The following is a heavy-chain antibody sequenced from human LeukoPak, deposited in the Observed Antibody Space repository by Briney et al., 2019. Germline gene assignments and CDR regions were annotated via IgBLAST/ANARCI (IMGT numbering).Heavy chain of an antibody. CDR1: GFTISNYW. D-gene: IGHD5-12*01. J-gene: IGHJ5*02. Sequence: GGSLRLSCVGSGFTISNYWMHWVRQAPGAGLVWVSRIHPDGSITTYADSVKGRFTISRDNAKNTLYLQMNSLRAEDTAVYYCAPQQTYSPYNWFDPWGQGTLVTVSS. CDR3: APQQTYSPYNWFDP. CDR2: IHPDGSIT. V-gene: IGHV3-74*03.